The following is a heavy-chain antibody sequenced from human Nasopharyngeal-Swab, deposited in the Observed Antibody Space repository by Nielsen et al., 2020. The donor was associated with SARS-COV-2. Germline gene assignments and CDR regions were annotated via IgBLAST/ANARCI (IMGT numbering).Heavy chain of an antibody. CDR2: INHSGST. Sequence: ETLSLTCAVYGGSFSGYYWSWIRQPPGKGLEWIGEINHSGSTNYNPSLKSRVTISVDTSKNQFSLKLSSVTAADTAVYYCARGFLTGDHDWYFDLWGRGTLVTVSS. V-gene: IGHV4-34*01. J-gene: IGHJ2*01. CDR1: GGSFSGYY. CDR3: ARGFLTGDHDWYFDL. D-gene: IGHD7-27*01.